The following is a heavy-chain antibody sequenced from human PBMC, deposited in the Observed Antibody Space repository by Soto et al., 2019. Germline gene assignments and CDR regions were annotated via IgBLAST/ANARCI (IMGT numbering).Heavy chain of an antibody. CDR1: GFIFENFG. CDR3: AKNQGVELVPLATVDWFDP. J-gene: IGHJ5*02. CDR2: ISGSGFKK. V-gene: IGHV3-23*01. D-gene: IGHD1-26*01. Sequence: GGSLRLSCAASGFIFENFGMSWVRQAPGKGLEWISSISGSGFKKYYADSVKGRFTISRDNSKSTVYLELNNLSAEDTAVYHCAKNQGVELVPLATVDWFDPWGQGSVVTV.